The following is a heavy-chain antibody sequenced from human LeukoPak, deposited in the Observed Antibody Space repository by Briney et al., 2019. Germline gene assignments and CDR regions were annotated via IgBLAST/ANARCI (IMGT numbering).Heavy chain of an antibody. CDR2: ISYDGSNK. D-gene: IGHD6-13*01. Sequence: PGRSLRLSCAASGFTFSSYAMHWVRQAPGKGLEWVAVISYDGSNKYYADSVKGRFTISRDNSKNTLYLQMNSLRAEDTAVYYCARDRPEKAAAGRWFDPWGQGTLVTVSS. V-gene: IGHV3-30-3*01. CDR1: GFTFSSYA. CDR3: ARDRPEKAAAGRWFDP. J-gene: IGHJ5*02.